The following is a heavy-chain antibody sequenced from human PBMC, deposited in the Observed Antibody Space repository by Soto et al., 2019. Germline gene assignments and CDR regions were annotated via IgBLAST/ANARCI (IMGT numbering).Heavy chain of an antibody. V-gene: IGHV1-8*01. CDR3: KAAAGTQDYDAFDS. CDR2: MNPNSGNT. CDR1: GYTFTSYD. J-gene: IGHJ3*02. Sequence: QVQLVQSGAEVKKPGASVKVSCKASGYTFTSYDINWVRQATGQGLEWMGWMNPNSGNTGYAQKFQGRVTMTRNTSISTAYMELSSLISEDTAVYYCKAAAGTQDYDAFDSWGQGTMVTVSS. D-gene: IGHD6-13*01.